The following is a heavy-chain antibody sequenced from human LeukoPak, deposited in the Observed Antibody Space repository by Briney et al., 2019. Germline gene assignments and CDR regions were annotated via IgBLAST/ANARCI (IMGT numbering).Heavy chain of an antibody. CDR3: AREITMVRGVIFAYDY. D-gene: IGHD3-10*01. V-gene: IGHV3-30*04. Sequence: GGSLRLSCAASGFTFSSYAMHWVRQAPGKGLEWVAVISYDGSNKYYADSVKGRFTISRDNSKNTLYLQMNSLRAEDTAVYYCAREITMVRGVIFAYDYWGQGTLVTVSS. J-gene: IGHJ4*02. CDR1: GFTFSSYA. CDR2: ISYDGSNK.